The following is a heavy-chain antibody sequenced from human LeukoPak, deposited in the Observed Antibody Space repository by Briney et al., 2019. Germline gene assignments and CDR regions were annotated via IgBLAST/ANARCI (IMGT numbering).Heavy chain of an antibody. Sequence: SVKVSCKASGGTFSSYAISWVRQVPGQGLEWMGRIIPILGIANYAQKFQGRVTITADKSTSTAYMELSSLRSGDTAVYYCATRADDYGGVEYFQHWGQGTLVTVSS. D-gene: IGHD4-23*01. CDR1: GGTFSSYA. CDR3: ATRADDYGGVEYFQH. J-gene: IGHJ1*01. CDR2: IIPILGIA. V-gene: IGHV1-69*04.